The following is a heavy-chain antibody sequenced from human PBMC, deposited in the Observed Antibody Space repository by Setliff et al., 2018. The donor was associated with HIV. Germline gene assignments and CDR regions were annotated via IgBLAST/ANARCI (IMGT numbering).Heavy chain of an antibody. CDR3: ARGPRITLIEVVTSDYYYGMDV. D-gene: IGHD3-22*01. CDR1: GGSFSGYY. J-gene: IGHJ6*02. V-gene: IGHV4-34*01. Sequence: PSETLSLTCAVYGGSFSGYYWSWVRQPPGKGLEWLGEISHSGTTNYNPSLKSRLTILVDTSKKQFSVKLSSVTAADTAVYYCARGPRITLIEVVTSDYYYGMDVWGQGTTVTV. CDR2: ISHSGTT.